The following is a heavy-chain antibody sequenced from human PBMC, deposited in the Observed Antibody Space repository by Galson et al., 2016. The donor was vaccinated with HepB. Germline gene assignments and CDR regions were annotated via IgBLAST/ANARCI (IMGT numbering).Heavy chain of an antibody. V-gene: IGHV3-9*01. J-gene: IGHJ4*02. D-gene: IGHD2-2*01. CDR3: AKDRSRSIVVVAAAFDY. CDR1: GFTFDDYV. CDR2: INWNSGSI. Sequence: SLRLSCAASGFTFDDYVMHWVRQAPGKGLEWVSGINWNSGSIAYVDSVKGRFTISRDNDKKSLYLQMNDLRPEDTAFYYCAKDRSRSIVVVAAAFDYWGQGTLVTVSS.